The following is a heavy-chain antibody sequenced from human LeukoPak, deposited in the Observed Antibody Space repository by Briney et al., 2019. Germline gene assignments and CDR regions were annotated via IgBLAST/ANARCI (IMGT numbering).Heavy chain of an antibody. CDR2: ISSSSSYI. Sequence: GGSLRLSWAASGFTFGSYSMNWVRQAPGKGLEWVSSISSSSSYIYYADSVKGRFTISRDNAKNSLYLQMNSLRAEDTAVYYCARDPLKQWLVRGDAFDIWGQGTMVTVSS. D-gene: IGHD6-19*01. V-gene: IGHV3-21*01. CDR3: ARDPLKQWLVRGDAFDI. J-gene: IGHJ3*02. CDR1: GFTFGSYS.